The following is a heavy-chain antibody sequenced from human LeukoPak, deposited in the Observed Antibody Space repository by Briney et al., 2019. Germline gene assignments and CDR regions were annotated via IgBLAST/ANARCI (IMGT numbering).Heavy chain of an antibody. Sequence: SETLSLTCTVSGGSISSYYWSWIRQPPGKGLEWIGYMYYSGTINYDPSLKSRVTISVDTSKNQFSLKLSSVTAADTAMYYCARAWATDYFDYWGQGTLVTVSS. CDR2: MYYSGTI. V-gene: IGHV4-59*01. CDR3: ARAWATDYFDY. J-gene: IGHJ4*02. CDR1: GGSISSYY.